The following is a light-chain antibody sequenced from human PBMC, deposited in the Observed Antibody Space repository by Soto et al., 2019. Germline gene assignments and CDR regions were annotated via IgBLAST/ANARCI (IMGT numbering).Light chain of an antibody. CDR1: SSDVGSYNY. Sequence: LAQPASVSGSPGQSITISCTGTSSDVGSYNYVSWYQLHPGKAPKLMIYEVSNRPSGVSNRFSGSKSGDTASLTISGLQAEDEADYYCSSYTTRTTLYVFGTGTKVTVL. J-gene: IGLJ1*01. CDR3: SSYTTRTTLYV. V-gene: IGLV2-14*01. CDR2: EVS.